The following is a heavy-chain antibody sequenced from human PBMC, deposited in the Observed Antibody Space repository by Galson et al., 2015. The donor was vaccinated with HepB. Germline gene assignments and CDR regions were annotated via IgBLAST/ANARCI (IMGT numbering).Heavy chain of an antibody. Sequence: SLRLSCAASGFTFSSYSMNWVRQAPGKGLEWVSSISSSSSYIYYADSVKGRFTISRDNAKNSLYLQMNSLRAEDTAVYYCARGMITFGGVIVTPNDAFDIWGQGTMVTVSS. CDR2: ISSSSSYI. D-gene: IGHD3-16*02. V-gene: IGHV3-21*01. CDR3: ARGMITFGGVIVTPNDAFDI. J-gene: IGHJ3*02. CDR1: GFTFSSYS.